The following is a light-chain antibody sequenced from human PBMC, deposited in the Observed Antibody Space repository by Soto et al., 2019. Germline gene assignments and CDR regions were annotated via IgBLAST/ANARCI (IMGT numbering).Light chain of an antibody. CDR2: DAS. CDR3: QQRSNWPLT. J-gene: IGKJ4*01. Sequence: EIVLTQSPATLSLSPGERVILSCRASQSVSSYLAWYQQKPGQAPRLLIYDASNRATGIPARFSGSGSGTDFTLIISSLDPEDFAVYYCQQRSNWPLTFGGGTKVEIK. V-gene: IGKV3-11*01. CDR1: QSVSSY.